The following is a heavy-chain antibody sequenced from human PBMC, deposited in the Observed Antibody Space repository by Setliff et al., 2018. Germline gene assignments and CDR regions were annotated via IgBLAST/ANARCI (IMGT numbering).Heavy chain of an antibody. D-gene: IGHD2-15*01. CDR1: GFTFSSYA. V-gene: IGHV3-30*04. J-gene: IGHJ5*02. Sequence: PGGSLRLSCAASGFTFSSYAMHWVRQAPGKGLEWVAVISYDGSNKYYADSVKGRFTISRDNSKDTLYLQMNSLRAEDTAVYYCARALRGYCSGGSCYNWFDPWGQGTLVTVS. CDR3: ARALRGYCSGGSCYNWFDP. CDR2: ISYDGSNK.